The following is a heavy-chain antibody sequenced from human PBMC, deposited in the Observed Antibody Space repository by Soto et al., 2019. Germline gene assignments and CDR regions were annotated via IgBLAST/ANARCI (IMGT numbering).Heavy chain of an antibody. Sequence: PGGSLRLSCAASGFTFSTCSMSWVRQAPGKGLEWVSAISGGGETTHYADSVKGRFTISRDNSKNTLYLQMNSLRAEDTAVYYCAKATPSITILWGGVDPWGQGTLVTVSS. CDR1: GFTFSTCS. D-gene: IGHD3-10*01. CDR2: ISGGGETT. V-gene: IGHV3-23*01. J-gene: IGHJ5*02. CDR3: AKATPSITILWGGVDP.